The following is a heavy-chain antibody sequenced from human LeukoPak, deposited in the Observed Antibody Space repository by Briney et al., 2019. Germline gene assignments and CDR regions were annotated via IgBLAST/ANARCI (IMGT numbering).Heavy chain of an antibody. CDR3: ARESFDYGDFGVRDYYFDY. D-gene: IGHD4-17*01. CDR2: INHSGST. J-gene: IGHJ4*02. Sequence: SETLSLTCAVYGGSFSGYYWSWIRQPPGKGLEWIGEINHSGSTNYNPSLKSRVTISVDTSKNQFSLKLSSVTAADTAVYYCARESFDYGDFGVRDYYFDYWGEGTLVTVSS. V-gene: IGHV4-34*01. CDR1: GGSFSGYY.